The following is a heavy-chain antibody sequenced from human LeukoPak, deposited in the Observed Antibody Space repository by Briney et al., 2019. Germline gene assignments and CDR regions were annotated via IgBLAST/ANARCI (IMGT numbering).Heavy chain of an antibody. CDR3: AREGAGDAFDI. D-gene: IGHD1-26*01. CDR1: GFTFSSYG. Sequence: TGGSLRLSCAASGFTFSSYGMHWVRQAPGKGLEWVAVIWYDGSNKYYADSVKGRFTISRDNSKNTLYLQMNSLRAEDTAVYYCAREGAGDAFDIWGQGTMVTVSS. V-gene: IGHV3-33*01. CDR2: IWYDGSNK. J-gene: IGHJ3*02.